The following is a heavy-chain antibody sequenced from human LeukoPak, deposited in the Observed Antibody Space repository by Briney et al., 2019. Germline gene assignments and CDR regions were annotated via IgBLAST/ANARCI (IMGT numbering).Heavy chain of an antibody. CDR1: GFTFSSYW. Sequence: GGSLRLSCAASGFTFSSYWMHWVRQAPGKGLVWVSRINTDGSSTSYADSVKGRFTISRDNSKNTLYLQMNSLRAEDTAVYYCAKVTTMIVGDFDYWGQGTLVTVSS. CDR3: AKVTTMIVGDFDY. CDR2: INTDGSST. D-gene: IGHD3-22*01. V-gene: IGHV3-74*01. J-gene: IGHJ4*02.